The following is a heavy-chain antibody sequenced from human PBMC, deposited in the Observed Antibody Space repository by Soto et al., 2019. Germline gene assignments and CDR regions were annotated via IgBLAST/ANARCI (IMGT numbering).Heavy chain of an antibody. Sequence: QLQLQESGPGLVKPSETLSLTCSVSDDSINSDKYYWGWIRQPPGKGLEWIGSIYYRGNAYYNPSRQTRFTIPLVKSKSQFSLKLNSVTAADSAVYFCARLEGLATISYYFDFWGPGALVTVSS. J-gene: IGHJ4*02. D-gene: IGHD3-9*01. V-gene: IGHV4-39*01. CDR2: IYYRGNA. CDR1: DDSINSDKYY. CDR3: ARLEGLATISYYFDF.